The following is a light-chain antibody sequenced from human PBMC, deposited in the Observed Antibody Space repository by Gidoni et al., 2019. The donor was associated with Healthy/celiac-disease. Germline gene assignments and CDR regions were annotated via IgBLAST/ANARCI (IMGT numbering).Light chain of an antibody. CDR2: DAS. V-gene: IGKV1-5*01. CDR3: QQYNSYPCT. Sequence: DIKMTQSPATLSASEGVRVTITCRASQSISSWLAWYQQNQGKAPKLLFYDASSLESVVPSRFSGRGSVTAFTLTISSLQPDYFATYYCQQYNSYPCTFGQGTKVEIK. CDR1: QSISSW. J-gene: IGKJ1*01.